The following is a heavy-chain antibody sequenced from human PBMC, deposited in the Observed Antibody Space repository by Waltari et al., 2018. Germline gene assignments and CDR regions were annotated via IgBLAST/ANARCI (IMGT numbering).Heavy chain of an antibody. CDR3: ARGTYGDYDYYDLDV. J-gene: IGHJ6*02. CDR1: GFTFSNYA. D-gene: IGHD4-17*01. Sequence: QVHLVESGGDVVLPGRSLRLSCAVSGFTFSNYAMHWFRQAPGKGLEWVAAISYTGSKKYYRDSVRGRFTSSRDSSKNTLYLQISSLRAEDTAMYYCARGTYGDYDYYDLDVWGQGTTVTVSS. V-gene: IGHV3-30-3*01. CDR2: ISYTGSKK.